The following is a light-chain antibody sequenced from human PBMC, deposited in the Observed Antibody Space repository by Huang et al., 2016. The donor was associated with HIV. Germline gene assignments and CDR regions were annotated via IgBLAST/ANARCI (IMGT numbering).Light chain of an antibody. J-gene: IGKJ1*01. CDR2: AAS. CDR3: QKYDSAPRT. Sequence: MTQSPPSLSASIGDRVTLTCRASRDISTFLARYQQKPGKPPRLLLYAASILHSGVPSRFSGGGSGTNFTLTVSSLQPEDVANYYCQKYDSAPRTFGQGTKLEL. V-gene: IGKV1-27*01. CDR1: RDISTF.